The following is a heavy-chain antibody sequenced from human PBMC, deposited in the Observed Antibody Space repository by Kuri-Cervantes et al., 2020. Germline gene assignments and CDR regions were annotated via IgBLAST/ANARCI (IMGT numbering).Heavy chain of an antibody. CDR3: ARILGVPAAPNWFGP. Sequence: GESLKISCAASGFTFSSYAMSWVRQAPGKGLEWVSAISGSGGSTYYADSVKGRFTISRDNSKNTLYPQMNSLRAEDTAVYYCARILGVPAAPNWFGPWGQGTLVTVSS. J-gene: IGHJ5*02. V-gene: IGHV3-23*01. D-gene: IGHD2-2*01. CDR1: GFTFSSYA. CDR2: ISGSGGST.